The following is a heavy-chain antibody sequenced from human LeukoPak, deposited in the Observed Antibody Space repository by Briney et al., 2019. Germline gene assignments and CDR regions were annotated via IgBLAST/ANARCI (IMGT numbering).Heavy chain of an antibody. Sequence: SETLSLTCTVSGYSISSGYYWVWIRQPPGKGLEWIGSIYHSGSTYYNPSLKSRLTISVDTSKNQFSLKLSSVTAADMAVYYCARGSSYFGIDVWGPGTTVTVSS. CDR3: ARGSSYFGIDV. J-gene: IGHJ6*02. V-gene: IGHV4-38-2*02. CDR1: GYSISSGYY. CDR2: IYHSGST.